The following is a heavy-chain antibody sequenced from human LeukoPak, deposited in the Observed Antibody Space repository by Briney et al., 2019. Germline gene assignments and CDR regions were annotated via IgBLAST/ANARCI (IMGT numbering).Heavy chain of an antibody. J-gene: IGHJ3*02. CDR1: GFIFSSYP. D-gene: IGHD6-19*01. CDR2: ISGSGART. Sequence: GGSLRLSCAASGFIFSSYPMSWVRQAPGKGLEWVSDISGSGARTYYADSVKGRFTISRDNSKNTLYLQMNSLRAEDTALYYCAKDIPYTSVPGAFDIWGQGTMVTVSS. V-gene: IGHV3-23*01. CDR3: AKDIPYTSVPGAFDI.